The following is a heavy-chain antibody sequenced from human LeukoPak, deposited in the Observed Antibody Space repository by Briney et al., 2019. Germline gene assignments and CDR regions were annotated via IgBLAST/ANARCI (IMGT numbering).Heavy chain of an antibody. Sequence: PGGSLRLSCAASGFTFSSYWMSWVRQAPGKGLEWVANIKQDGSEKYYVDSVKGRFTISRDNAKNSLYLQMNSLRAEDTAVYYCARDSVPLRYFDWLYSTGVDYFDYWGQGTLVTASS. CDR2: IKQDGSEK. CDR1: GFTFSSYW. CDR3: ARDSVPLRYFDWLYSTGVDYFDY. V-gene: IGHV3-7*01. D-gene: IGHD3-9*01. J-gene: IGHJ4*02.